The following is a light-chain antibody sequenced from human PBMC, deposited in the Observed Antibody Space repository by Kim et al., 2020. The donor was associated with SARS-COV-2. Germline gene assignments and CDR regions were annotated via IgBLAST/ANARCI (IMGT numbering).Light chain of an antibody. V-gene: IGLV3-1*01. CDR1: KLGEKY. J-gene: IGLJ3*02. CDR3: QAWDGSTLV. CDR2: EDN. Sequence: SYELTQPPSVSVSPGQTASVTCSGDKLGEKYASWYQQKAGQSPVLVIYEDNKRPSGIPERFSGSNSGNTATLTISGTQATDESDYYCQAWDGSTLVFGGGTQLTVL.